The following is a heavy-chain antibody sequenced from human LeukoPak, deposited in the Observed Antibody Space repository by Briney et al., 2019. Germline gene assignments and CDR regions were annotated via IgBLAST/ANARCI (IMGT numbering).Heavy chain of an antibody. CDR2: ISWNSGSI. V-gene: IGHV3-9*03. CDR3: VTQGMQLELDY. J-gene: IGHJ4*02. Sequence: PGGSLRLSCAASGFSFDDYAMHWVRQAPGKGLEWVPGISWNSGSIGYADSVKGRFTISRDNAKNSLYLQMNSLRAEDMALYYCVTQGMQLELDYWGQGTLVTVSS. CDR1: GFSFDDYA. D-gene: IGHD5-18*01.